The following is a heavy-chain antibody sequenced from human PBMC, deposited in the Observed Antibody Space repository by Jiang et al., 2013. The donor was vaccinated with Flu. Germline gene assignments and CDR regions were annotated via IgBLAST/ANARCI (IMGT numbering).Heavy chain of an antibody. D-gene: IGHD5/OR15-5a*01. V-gene: IGHV4-59*01. Sequence: PGLVKPSETLSLTCTVSGGSISNYYWSWVRQSPGKGLEWIGYIYYNGNTYYNPSLNSRVTMSVDTSKNQFSLKLSSVTAVDTAVYYCVRDLRRTFDYWGQGSLVTVSS. CDR1: GGSISNYY. J-gene: IGHJ4*02. CDR3: VRDLRRTFDY. CDR2: IYYNGNT.